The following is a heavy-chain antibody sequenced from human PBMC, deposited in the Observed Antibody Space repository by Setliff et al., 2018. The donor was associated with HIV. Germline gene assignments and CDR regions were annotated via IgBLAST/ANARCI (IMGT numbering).Heavy chain of an antibody. CDR2: IITILGIP. Sequence: ASVKVSCKASGGTFSSYAISWVRQAPGQGLEWMGGIITILGIPNYAPKFQHRVTISADESTKTIYMELSNLTSEDTAIYYCARAFCGSSCSGVYYFDTWGQGTLVTVS. CDR1: GGTFSSYA. D-gene: IGHD3-22*01. CDR3: ARAFCGSSCSGVYYFDT. V-gene: IGHV1-69*10. J-gene: IGHJ4*02.